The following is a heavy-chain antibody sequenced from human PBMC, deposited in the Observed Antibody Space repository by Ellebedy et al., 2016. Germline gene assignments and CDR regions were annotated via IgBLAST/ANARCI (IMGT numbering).Heavy chain of an antibody. CDR2: ISSSSSYI. J-gene: IGHJ4*02. CDR3: ARDPHYYDSSAPFDY. CDR1: GFTFSSYS. D-gene: IGHD3-22*01. Sequence: GESLKISXAASGFTFSSYSMNWVRQAPGKGLEWVSSISSSSSYIYYADSVKGRFTISRDNAKNSLYLQMNSLRAEDTAVYYCARDPHYYDSSAPFDYWGQGTLVTVSS. V-gene: IGHV3-21*01.